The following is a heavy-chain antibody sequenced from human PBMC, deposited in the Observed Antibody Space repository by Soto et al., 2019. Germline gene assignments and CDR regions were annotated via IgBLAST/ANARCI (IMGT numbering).Heavy chain of an antibody. J-gene: IGHJ5*02. CDR3: TRATDTGGLNWFDP. CDR2: IRTKSNSYAT. D-gene: IGHD4-17*01. V-gene: IGHV3-73*02. Sequence: EVQLVESGGDLVQPGGSLKLSCAASGFTFSDSAVHWVRQASGKGLEWVGRIRTKSNSYATTYTASLKGRFTISRDDSKNTAYLQMNSLETEDTAVYYCTRATDTGGLNWFDPWGPGTLVTVSS. CDR1: GFTFSDSA.